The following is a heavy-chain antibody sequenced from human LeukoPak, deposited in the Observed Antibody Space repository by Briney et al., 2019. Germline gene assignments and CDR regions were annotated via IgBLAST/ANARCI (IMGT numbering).Heavy chain of an antibody. CDR3: ARDMTFCSGGSCYSLGFDI. J-gene: IGHJ3*02. CDR2: ISSSRGTI. V-gene: IGHV3-48*02. D-gene: IGHD2-15*01. Sequence: GGSLRLSCAASGFTFSAYNMSWVRQAPGKGLEWFSYISSSRGTIYYADSVKGRFTISRDNAKNSLYLQMNSLRDEDTAVYYCARDMTFCSGGSCYSLGFDIWGQGTMVTVSS. CDR1: GFTFSAYN.